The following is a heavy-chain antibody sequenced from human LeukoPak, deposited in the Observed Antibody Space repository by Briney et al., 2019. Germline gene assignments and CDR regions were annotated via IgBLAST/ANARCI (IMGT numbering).Heavy chain of an antibody. CDR2: INWNSGTI. J-gene: IGHJ5*01. V-gene: IGHV3-9*01. Sequence: GGSLRLSCVGSGFTFDDYGMSWVRQAPGKGLEWVSGINWNSGTIGYADSVTGRFTISRDNAKKSLYLEMNSLRRDDTAFYYCPKSRHYDFWSTYPDSWGQGTLVTVSS. CDR3: PKSRHYDFWSTYPDS. D-gene: IGHD3-3*01. CDR1: GFTFDDYG.